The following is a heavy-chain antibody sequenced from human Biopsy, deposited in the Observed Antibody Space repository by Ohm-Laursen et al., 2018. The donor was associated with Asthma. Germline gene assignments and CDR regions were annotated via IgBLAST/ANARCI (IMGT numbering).Heavy chain of an antibody. CDR3: ARGDSSNWSHYYFDY. CDR1: GFTVSRDH. CDR2: IYSGGTS. Sequence: SLRLSCAASGFTVSRDHTFWVRQAPGKGLEWVSVIYSGGTSHTADSVRGRFTISRDYSKNTLYLQMHSLSAEDTAVYYCARGDSSNWSHYYFDYWGQGTLVTVSS. V-gene: IGHV3-53*01. D-gene: IGHD3-22*01. J-gene: IGHJ4*02.